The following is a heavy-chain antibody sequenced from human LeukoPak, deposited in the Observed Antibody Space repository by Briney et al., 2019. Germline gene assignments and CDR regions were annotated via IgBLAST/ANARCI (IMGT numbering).Heavy chain of an antibody. CDR3: AREGSSSWYYYYYYMDV. CDR1: GFTFSSYS. CDR2: ISSSSSYI. J-gene: IGHJ6*03. D-gene: IGHD6-13*01. V-gene: IGHV3-21*01. Sequence: GGSLRLSCAASGFTFSSYSMNWVHQAPGKGLEWVSSISSSSSYIYYADSVKGRFTISRDNAKNSLYLQMNSLRAEDTAVYYCAREGSSSWYYYYYYMDVWGKGTTVTVSS.